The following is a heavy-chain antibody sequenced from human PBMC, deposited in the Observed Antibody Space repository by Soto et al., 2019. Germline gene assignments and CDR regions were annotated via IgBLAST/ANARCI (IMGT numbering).Heavy chain of an antibody. J-gene: IGHJ4*02. CDR3: AHTYGASVGMVYYFDH. Sequence: QITLKESGPTLVKPTQTLTLTCTFSGFSLSTSGVGVGWIRQPPGKALEWLALIYWNDDKRYSPSLKSKLTIAKDTSKNHVVLTMTNMDHVDTATYYCAHTYGASVGMVYYFDHWGQGTLVTVSS. CDR1: GFSLSTSGVG. D-gene: IGHD2-8*01. V-gene: IGHV2-5*01. CDR2: IYWNDDK.